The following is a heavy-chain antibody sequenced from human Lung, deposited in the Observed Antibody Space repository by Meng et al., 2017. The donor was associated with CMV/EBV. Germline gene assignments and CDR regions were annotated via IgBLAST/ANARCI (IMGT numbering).Heavy chain of an antibody. V-gene: IGHV3-9*01. J-gene: IGHJ6*02. CDR2: ISWNSGSI. Sequence: GGSLKIXCAASGFTFDDYAMHWVRQAPGKGLEWVSGISWNSGSIGYADSVKGRFTISRDNAKNSLYLQMNSLRAEDTALYYCAREGYCSGGSCYYYYGMDVWXQGTTVTVSS. CDR1: GFTFDDYA. CDR3: AREGYCSGGSCYYYYGMDV. D-gene: IGHD2-15*01.